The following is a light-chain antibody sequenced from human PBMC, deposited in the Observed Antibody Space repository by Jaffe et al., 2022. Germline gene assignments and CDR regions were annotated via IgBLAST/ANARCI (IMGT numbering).Light chain of an antibody. CDR3: QQYNSYSLT. J-gene: IGKJ4*01. CDR2: KAS. V-gene: IGKV1-5*03. Sequence: DIQMTQSPSTLSASVGDRVTITCRASQSISSWLAWYQQKPGKAPKLLIYKASNLKSGVPSRFSGSGSGTEFTLTISSLQPDDFATYYCQQYNSYSLTFGGGTKVEIK. CDR1: QSISSW.